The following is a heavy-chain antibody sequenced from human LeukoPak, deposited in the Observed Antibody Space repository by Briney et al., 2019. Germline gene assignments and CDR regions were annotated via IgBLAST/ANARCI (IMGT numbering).Heavy chain of an antibody. Sequence: ASVKVSCKASGYTFISYYMHWVRQAPGEGLEWMGIINPSGGSTNYAQKFQGRVTMTRDTSTSTVYMELSSLRSEDTAVYYCARERGATEGNYYYMDVWGKGTTVTVSS. CDR1: GYTFISYY. CDR2: INPSGGST. CDR3: ARERGATEGNYYYMDV. D-gene: IGHD1-26*01. J-gene: IGHJ6*03. V-gene: IGHV1-46*01.